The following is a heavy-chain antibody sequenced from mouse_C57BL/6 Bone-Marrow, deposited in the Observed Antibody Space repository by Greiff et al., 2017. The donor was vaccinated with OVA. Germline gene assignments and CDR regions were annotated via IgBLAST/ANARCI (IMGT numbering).Heavy chain of an antibody. J-gene: IGHJ4*01. CDR2: IFPGSGST. V-gene: IGHV1-75*01. D-gene: IGHD2-3*01. CDR3: ARYYGWLLLWAMDY. CDR1: GYTFTDYY. Sequence: QVQLKQSGPELVKPGASVKISCKASGYTFTDYYINWVKQRPGQGLEWIGWIFPGSGSTYYNEKFKGKATLTVDKSSSTAYMLLSSLTSEDSAVYFCARYYGWLLLWAMDYWGQGTSVTVSS.